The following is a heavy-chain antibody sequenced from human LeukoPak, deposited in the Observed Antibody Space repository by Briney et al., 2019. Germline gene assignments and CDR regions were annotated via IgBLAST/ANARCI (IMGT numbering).Heavy chain of an antibody. J-gene: IGHJ4*03. D-gene: IGHD2-15*01. V-gene: IGHV3-48*01. CDR2: ISRSGSTI. Sequence: GGSLRLSCAASGFTFSSYSMNWVRQAPGEGLEWVSYISRSGSTIKFADSVKGRFTISRDNAKNSLYLQMSSLRAEDTAVYYCARDASRYCSGGNCYSGLLGYFDYWGQGTLVTVSS. CDR3: ARDASRYCSGGNCYSGLLGYFDY. CDR1: GFTFSSYS.